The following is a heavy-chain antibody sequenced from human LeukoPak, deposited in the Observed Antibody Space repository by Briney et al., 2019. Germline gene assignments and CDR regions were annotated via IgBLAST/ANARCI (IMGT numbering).Heavy chain of an antibody. CDR2: IYYSGST. CDR3: ARDVSWFQQWLLLGKNWFDP. V-gene: IGHV4-39*07. Sequence: SQTLSLTCTVSGGSISSSSYYWGWIRQPPGKGLEWIGSIYYSGSTYYNPTLKSRVTISVDTSKNQFSLKLSSVTAADTAVYYCARDVSWFQQWLLLGKNWFDPWGQGTLVTVSS. CDR1: GGSISSSSYY. D-gene: IGHD6-19*01. J-gene: IGHJ5*02.